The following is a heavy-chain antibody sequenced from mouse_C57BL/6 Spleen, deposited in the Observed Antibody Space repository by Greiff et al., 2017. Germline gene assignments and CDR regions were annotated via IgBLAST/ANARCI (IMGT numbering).Heavy chain of an antibody. V-gene: IGHV6-3*01. CDR3: AGVRYPAWFDY. J-gene: IGHJ3*01. D-gene: IGHD1-1*01. CDR2: IRLKSDNYAT. CDR1: GFTFSNYW. Sequence: EVQLVQSGGGLVQPGGSMKLSCVASGFTFSNYWMNWVRQSPGKGLEWVAQIRLKSDNYATNYAESVKGRFTISRDESKSSVYLQINNLRAEDTGIYYCAGVRYPAWFDYWGQGTPLTVSA.